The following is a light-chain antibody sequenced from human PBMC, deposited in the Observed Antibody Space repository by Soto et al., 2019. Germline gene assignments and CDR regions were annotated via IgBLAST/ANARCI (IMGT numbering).Light chain of an antibody. CDR1: QSVLYSSNNKNY. J-gene: IGKJ5*01. CDR2: WAS. V-gene: IGKV4-1*01. CDR3: TQHYSNIT. Sequence: LISQWRYSLAVCLGERATINFKSSQSVLYSSNNKNYLAWYQQKPGQPPKLLIYWASTRESGVPDRFIGRRSGTDFPLTLSSPQAEAVAAHQCTQHYSNITFGQRKRMAIK.